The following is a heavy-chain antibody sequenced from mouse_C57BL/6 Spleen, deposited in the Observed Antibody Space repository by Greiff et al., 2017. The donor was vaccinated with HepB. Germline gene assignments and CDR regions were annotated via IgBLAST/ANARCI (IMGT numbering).Heavy chain of an antibody. CDR3: ARSPPAWFAY. V-gene: IGHV1-42*01. CDR2: INPSTGGT. J-gene: IGHJ3*01. Sequence: EVKLEESGPELVKPGASVKISCKASGYSFTGYYMNWVKQSPEKSLEWIGEINPSTGGTTYNQKFKAKATLTVDKSSSTDYMQHKSLTSEDSAVYYCARSPPAWFAYWGQGTLVTVSA. CDR1: GYSFTGYY.